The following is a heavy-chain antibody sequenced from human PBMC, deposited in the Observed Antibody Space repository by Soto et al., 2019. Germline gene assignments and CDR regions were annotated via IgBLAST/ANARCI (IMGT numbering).Heavy chain of an antibody. CDR3: ARDVAHGYTENV. Sequence: QVQLQESGPGLVKPSQTLSLACTVSGGSVGSGEYYYSWIRQPPGKGLEWIGYIYDSVLTTYTPSLKGLVTMSLDRSNNQVSLKLSSVTAADTAVYFCARDVAHGYTENVWGQGTMVTVSS. J-gene: IGHJ3*01. CDR2: IYDSVLT. CDR1: GGSVGSGEYY. V-gene: IGHV4-30-4*01. D-gene: IGHD5-18*01.